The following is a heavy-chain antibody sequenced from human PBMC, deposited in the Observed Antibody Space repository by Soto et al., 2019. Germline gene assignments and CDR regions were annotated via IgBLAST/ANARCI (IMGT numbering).Heavy chain of an antibody. CDR2: IKSKTDGGTT. J-gene: IGHJ2*01. Sequence: EVQLVESGGGLVKPGGSLRLSCAASGFTFSNAWMSWVRQAPGKGLEWVGRIKSKTDGGTTDYAAPVKGRFTISRDDSKNMLYLQMNSLKTEDTAVYYCTSLLYYYDSSGYPDWYFDLWGRGTLVTVSS. CDR1: GFTFSNAW. CDR3: TSLLYYYDSSGYPDWYFDL. D-gene: IGHD3-22*01. V-gene: IGHV3-15*01.